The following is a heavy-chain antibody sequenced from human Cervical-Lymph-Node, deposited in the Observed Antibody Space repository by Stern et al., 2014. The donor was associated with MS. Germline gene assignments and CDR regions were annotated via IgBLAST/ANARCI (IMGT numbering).Heavy chain of an antibody. J-gene: IGHJ4*02. CDR3: ARDKMHAFDY. Sequence: QMQLVQSGTEVKKPGASVLVSCKASGYTFPTYGITWVLQAPGQGLEWMGWISADSGNTKYAQKFQDRVTMTRDTTTGTAYMEVRSLRSEDTAVYYCARDKMHAFDYWGQGTQVTVPS. V-gene: IGHV1-18*01. CDR1: GYTFPTYG. CDR2: ISADSGNT. D-gene: IGHD2-8*01.